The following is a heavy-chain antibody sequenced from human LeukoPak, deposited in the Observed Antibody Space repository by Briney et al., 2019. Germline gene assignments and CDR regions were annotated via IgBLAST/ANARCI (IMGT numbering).Heavy chain of an antibody. CDR1: GFTFSSYA. D-gene: IGHD2-2*01. CDR3: ARDGGDIVVVPAADYYYYGMDV. CDR2: ISYDGSNK. V-gene: IGHV3-30*04. Sequence: GRSLRLSCAASGFTFSSYAMRWVRQAPGKGLEWVTVISYDGSNKYYADSVKGRFTISRDNSKNTLYLQMNSLRAEDTAVYYCARDGGDIVVVPAADYYYYGMDVWGKGTTVTVSS. J-gene: IGHJ6*04.